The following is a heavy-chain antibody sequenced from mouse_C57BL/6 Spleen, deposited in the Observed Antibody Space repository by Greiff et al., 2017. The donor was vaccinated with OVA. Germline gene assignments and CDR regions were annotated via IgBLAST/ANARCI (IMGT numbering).Heavy chain of an antibody. CDR2: INPGSGGT. CDR3: ARYSDDYDGSGAY. V-gene: IGHV1-54*01. Sequence: QVQLQQSGAELVRPGTSVKVSCKASGYAFTNYLIEWVKQRPGQGLEWIGVINPGSGGTNYNEKFKGKATLTADKSSSTAYMQLSSLTSEDSAVYFCARYSDDYDGSGAYWGQGTLVTVSA. CDR1: GYAFTNYL. D-gene: IGHD1-1*01. J-gene: IGHJ3*01.